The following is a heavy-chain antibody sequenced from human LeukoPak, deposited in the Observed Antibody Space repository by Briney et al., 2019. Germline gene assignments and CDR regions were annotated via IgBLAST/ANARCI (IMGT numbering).Heavy chain of an antibody. CDR2: IYYSGST. D-gene: IGHD2/OR15-2a*01. V-gene: IGHV4-59*01. CDR3: ARKNDFDI. Sequence: SETLSLTCSVSGGSISSDHWNWIRQPPGKGLEWIGCIYYSGSTYYNPSLKSRVTISVDMSKSQFSLRLTSVTAADTAVYYCARKNDFDIWGQGTLVTVSS. J-gene: IGHJ3*02. CDR1: GGSISSDH.